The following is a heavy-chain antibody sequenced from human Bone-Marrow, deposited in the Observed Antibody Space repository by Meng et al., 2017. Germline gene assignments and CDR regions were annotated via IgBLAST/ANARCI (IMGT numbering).Heavy chain of an antibody. CDR1: GGSISSYY. J-gene: IGHJ4*02. CDR3: ARILLRYFDWLPEYYFDY. Sequence: GSLRSSYTVPGGSISSYYWSWIRQLPGKGLEWIGYIYYSGSTNYNPYLKSRVTISVDTSKNQFSLKLSSVTAVDTAVYYCARILLRYFDWLPEYYFDYWGQGTLVTVSS. V-gene: IGHV4-59*01. CDR2: IYYSGST. D-gene: IGHD3-9*01.